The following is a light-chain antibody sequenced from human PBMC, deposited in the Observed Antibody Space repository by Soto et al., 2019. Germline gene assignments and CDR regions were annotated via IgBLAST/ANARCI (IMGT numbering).Light chain of an antibody. J-gene: IGKJ4*01. V-gene: IGKV3-15*01. Sequence: EIVMTQSPATLSVSPGERATLSCRACQTVWSTLAWYQQRPGQAPRLLIYGASTRATGIPARFSGSGSGTEFTLSISSLQSEDFAVYYCQQYNKWPLTFGGGTKVEIK. CDR2: GAS. CDR3: QQYNKWPLT. CDR1: QTVWST.